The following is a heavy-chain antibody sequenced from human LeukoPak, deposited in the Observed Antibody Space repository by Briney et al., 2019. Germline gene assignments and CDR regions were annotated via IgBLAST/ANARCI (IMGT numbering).Heavy chain of an antibody. V-gene: IGHV1-2*02. J-gene: IGHJ4*02. CDR2: INPNSGGT. CDR3: ARVSLTAQYLLDY. Sequence: GASVKVSCKASGYTFTAYYVYWVRQAPGQGLEWMGWINPNSGGTNYAQKFQGRVTMTRDTCISTAYMELSRLTSDDTAVYYCARVSLTAQYLLDYWGQGTLVTVSS. D-gene: IGHD2/OR15-2a*01. CDR1: GYTFTAYY.